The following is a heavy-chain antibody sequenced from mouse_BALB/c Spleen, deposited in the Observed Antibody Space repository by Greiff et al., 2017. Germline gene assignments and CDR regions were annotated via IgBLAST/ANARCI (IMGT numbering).Heavy chain of an antibody. CDR3: ARHEDYRYDEGHYYAMDY. V-gene: IGHV2-6-2*01. D-gene: IGHD2-14*01. Sequence: VMLVESGPDLVAPSQSLSITCTVSGFSLTSYGVHWVRQPPGKGLEWLVVIWSDGSTTYNSALKSRLSISKDNSKSQVFLKMNSLQTDDTAMYYCARHEDYRYDEGHYYAMDYWGQGTSVTVSS. CDR2: IWSDGST. J-gene: IGHJ4*01. CDR1: GFSLTSYG.